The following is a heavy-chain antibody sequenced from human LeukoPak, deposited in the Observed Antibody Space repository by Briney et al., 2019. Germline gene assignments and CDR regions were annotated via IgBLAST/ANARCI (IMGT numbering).Heavy chain of an antibody. Sequence: PGGSLRLSCAASGFTFITYGMHWVRQAPGKGLEWVAFIRYDGSNKYYADSVKGRFTISRDNSKNTLYLQMNSLRSEDTAVYYCASSPVVADYYYYYMDVWGKGTTVTVSS. CDR3: ASSPVVADYYYYYMDV. CDR2: IRYDGSNK. V-gene: IGHV3-30*02. D-gene: IGHD2-15*01. J-gene: IGHJ6*03. CDR1: GFTFITYG.